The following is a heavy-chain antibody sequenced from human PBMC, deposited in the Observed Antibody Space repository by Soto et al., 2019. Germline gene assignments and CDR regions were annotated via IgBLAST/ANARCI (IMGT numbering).Heavy chain of an antibody. D-gene: IGHD2-2*01. Sequence: GGSLRLSCAASGFTFNAYAMSWVRQAPGKGLEWVSGISGSGDRTHYPDSVKGRFTISRDNSKNTLYLQMNSLRAEDTAVYYCARDVLGYCSSTSCPQYQHWGQGTLVTVSS. CDR3: ARDVLGYCSSTSCPQYQH. V-gene: IGHV3-23*01. J-gene: IGHJ1*01. CDR1: GFTFNAYA. CDR2: ISGSGDRT.